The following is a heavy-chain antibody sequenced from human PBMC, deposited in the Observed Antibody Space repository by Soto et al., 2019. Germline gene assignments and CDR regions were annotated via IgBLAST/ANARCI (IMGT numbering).Heavy chain of an antibody. V-gene: IGHV3-21*01. J-gene: IGHJ6*02. D-gene: IGHD3-22*01. CDR2: ISCITSYI. CDR1: GFTFSSYS. CDR3: ARVVDYCDPYYYYGMDV. Sequence: EVQLVESGGGLVKPGGSLRLSCAASGFTFSSYSMNWVRQAPGKGLEWVSSISCITSYIYYADSVKGRFTISRDNAKNSLYLQMHSLRAEDTAVYYCARVVDYCDPYYYYGMDVWGQGTTVTVSS.